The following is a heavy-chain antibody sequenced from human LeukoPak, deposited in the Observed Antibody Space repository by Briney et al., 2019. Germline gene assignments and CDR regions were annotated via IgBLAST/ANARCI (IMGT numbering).Heavy chain of an antibody. CDR2: ISSSSSYI. Sequence: GGPLRLSCAASGFTFSSYSMNWVRQAPGKGLEWVSSISSSSSYIYYADSVKGRFTISRDNAKNSLYLQMNSLRAEDTAVYYCARMVRGRRRYYFDYWGQGTLVTVSS. D-gene: IGHD3-10*01. CDR3: ARMVRGRRRYYFDY. J-gene: IGHJ4*02. V-gene: IGHV3-21*01. CDR1: GFTFSSYS.